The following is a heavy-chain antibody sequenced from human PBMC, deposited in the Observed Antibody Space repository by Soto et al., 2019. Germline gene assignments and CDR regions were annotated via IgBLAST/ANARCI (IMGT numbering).Heavy chain of an antibody. CDR1: FTFSMYS. CDR2: ISSGGSYI. CDR3: TRDQSGTYDSSFDP. V-gene: IGHV3-21*01. D-gene: IGHD1-26*01. Sequence: EVQVVESGGGLVQPGGSLRLSCSFTFSMYSMNWVRQAPGKGLEWVASISSGGSYIKYADSVKARLTISRDNATNSVSLQMNSLRVDDTAVYFCTRDQSGTYDSSFDPWGQATLVTVSS. J-gene: IGHJ5*02.